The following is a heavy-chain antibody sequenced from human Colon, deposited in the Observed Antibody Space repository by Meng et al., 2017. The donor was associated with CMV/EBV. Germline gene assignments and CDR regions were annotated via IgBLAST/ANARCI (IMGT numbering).Heavy chain of an antibody. CDR3: ASVGYGY. Sequence: GESLKISCAASGFDFSTYTMNWVRQAPGRGLEWVSAISNSSTYIYYADSVKGRFTISRDNAKNSLYLQLNSLRAEDTAVYYCASVGYGYWGQGTLVTVSS. D-gene: IGHD6-13*01. CDR2: ISNSSTYI. CDR1: GFDFSTYT. V-gene: IGHV3-21*01. J-gene: IGHJ4*02.